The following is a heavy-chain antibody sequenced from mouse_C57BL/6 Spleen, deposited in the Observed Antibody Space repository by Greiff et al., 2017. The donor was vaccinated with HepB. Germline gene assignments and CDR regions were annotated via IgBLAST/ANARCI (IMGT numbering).Heavy chain of an antibody. CDR2: IDPEDGDT. V-gene: IGHV14-1*01. J-gene: IGHJ2*01. CDR1: GFNIKDYY. CDR3: TTSSGSAHYFDY. D-gene: IGHD1-1*01. Sequence: EVQLQQSGAELVRPGASVKLSCTASGFNIKDYYMHWVKQRPEQGLEWIGRIDPEDGDTEYAPKFQGKATMTADTSSNTAYLQISSLTSEDTAVYYCTTSSGSAHYFDYWGQGTTLTVSS.